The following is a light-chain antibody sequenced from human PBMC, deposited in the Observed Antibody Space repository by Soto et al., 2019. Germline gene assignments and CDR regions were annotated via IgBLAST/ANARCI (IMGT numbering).Light chain of an antibody. CDR3: QSYDSSNYV. CDR1: SGSIASNY. Sequence: NFILTQPNSVSESPGKTVTISFTGSSGSIASNYVQWYQQRPGSAPTTVIYEDNQRPSGVPDRFSGSIDSSSNSASLTISGLKTEDEADYYCQSYDSSNYVFGTGTKVTVL. V-gene: IGLV6-57*02. CDR2: EDN. J-gene: IGLJ1*01.